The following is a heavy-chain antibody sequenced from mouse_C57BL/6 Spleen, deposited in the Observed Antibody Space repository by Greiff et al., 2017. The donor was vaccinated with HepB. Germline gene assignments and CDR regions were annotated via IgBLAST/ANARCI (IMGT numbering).Heavy chain of an antibody. J-gene: IGHJ4*01. Sequence: EVHLVESGGGLVKPGGSLKLSCAASGFTFSDYGMHWVRQAPEKGLEWVAYISSGSSTIYYADTVKGRFTISRDNAKNTLFLQMTSLRSEDTAMYYCARKFYGSSRYAMDYWGQGTSVTVSS. CDR3: ARKFYGSSRYAMDY. CDR2: ISSGSSTI. V-gene: IGHV5-17*01. D-gene: IGHD1-1*01. CDR1: GFTFSDYG.